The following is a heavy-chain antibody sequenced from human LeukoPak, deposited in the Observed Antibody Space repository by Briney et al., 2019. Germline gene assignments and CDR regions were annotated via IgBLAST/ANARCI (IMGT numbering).Heavy chain of an antibody. V-gene: IGHV4-59*01. CDR2: IHYSGNT. D-gene: IGHD4-17*01. Sequence: SETLSLTCSVSGDSIRNYYWSWIRQPPGKGLEWVGHIHYSGNTDYNPSLKSRVTIPLDVSKNQFFLKLNSVTAADTAVYYCARAGGVTTAPLDLDVWGRGTQVTVSA. CDR3: ARAGGVTTAPLDLDV. J-gene: IGHJ2*01. CDR1: GDSIRNYY.